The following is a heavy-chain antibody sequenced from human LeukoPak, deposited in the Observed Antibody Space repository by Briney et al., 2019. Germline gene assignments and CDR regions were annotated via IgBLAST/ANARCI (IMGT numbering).Heavy chain of an antibody. D-gene: IGHD6-19*01. CDR1: GFTFDNYA. J-gene: IGHJ4*02. CDR3: TRSTGWYNYFDY. CDR2: ITWDSGSI. V-gene: IGHV3-9*03. Sequence: GGSLRLSCAASGFTFDNYAMHWVRQAPGKGLEWVSGITWDSGSIAYADSVKGRFTISRDNAKNSLYLQMNSLRAEDVALYYCTRSTGWYNYFDYWGQGALVTVSS.